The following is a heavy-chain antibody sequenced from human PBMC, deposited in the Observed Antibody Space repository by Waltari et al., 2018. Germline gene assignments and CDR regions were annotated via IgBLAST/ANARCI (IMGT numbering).Heavy chain of an antibody. CDR2: TYYRSKWYN. CDR1: GDSVSSTRAP. CDR3: ARVGSSGWYYYYYGMDV. Sequence: QVQLQQSGPGLVKPSQTLSLTCAISGDSVSSTRAPWNWIRQSPPGGLEWLGRTYYRSKWYNDYAVSVKSRITINPDTSKNQFSLQLNSVTPEDTAVYYCARVGSSGWYYYYYGMDVWGQGTTVTVSS. J-gene: IGHJ6*02. D-gene: IGHD6-19*01. V-gene: IGHV6-1*01.